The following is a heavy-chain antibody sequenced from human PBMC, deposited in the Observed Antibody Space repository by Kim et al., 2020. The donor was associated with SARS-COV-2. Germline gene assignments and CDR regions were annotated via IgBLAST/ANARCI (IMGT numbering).Heavy chain of an antibody. CDR3: ARDPWGGTSGDDH. Sequence: GGSLRLSCVASGFTFSTYWMYWVRQAPGTGLLWVSRMNTDGSGTWIADSVKGRFTISRDNAKNTLYLHMNSLRVEDTAVYYCARDPWGGTSGDDHWGQGVLVTVSS. D-gene: IGHD1-26*01. CDR1: GFTFSTYW. J-gene: IGHJ4*02. V-gene: IGHV3-74*01. CDR2: MNTDGSGT.